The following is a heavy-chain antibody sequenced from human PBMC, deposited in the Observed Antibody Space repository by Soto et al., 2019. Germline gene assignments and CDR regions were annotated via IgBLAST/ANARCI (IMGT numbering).Heavy chain of an antibody. J-gene: IGHJ4*02. CDR3: VRGGGYDSFDF. D-gene: IGHD2-15*01. V-gene: IGHV4-31*03. CDR1: GGSVSSGAYY. CDR2: IYYSGST. Sequence: ASETLSLTCTVSGGSVSSGAYYWTWIRQRPGKGLEWIGYIYYSGSTYYSPSLKSRLSISLDTSKNQFSLRLSSVTAADKAVYYCVRGGGYDSFDFWGQGIQVTVSS.